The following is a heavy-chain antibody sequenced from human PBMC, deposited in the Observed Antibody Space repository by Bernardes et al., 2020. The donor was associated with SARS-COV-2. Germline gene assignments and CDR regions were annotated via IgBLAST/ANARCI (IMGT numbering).Heavy chain of an antibody. Sequence: GGSLRLSCAASGFTFSDSYMSWIRQAPGKGLEWVAYLTRSGGALYYADSVKGRFTISRDNAKNSLSLQMNSLRAEDTAVYYCARDYELVGTTFYFESWGQGNLVTFSS. V-gene: IGHV3-11*01. D-gene: IGHD1-26*01. CDR2: LTRSGGAL. CDR3: ARDYELVGTTFYFES. CDR1: GFTFSDSY. J-gene: IGHJ4*02.